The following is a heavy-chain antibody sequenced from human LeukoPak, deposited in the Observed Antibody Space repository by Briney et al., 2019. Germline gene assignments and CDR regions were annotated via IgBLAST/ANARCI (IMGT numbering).Heavy chain of an antibody. CDR3: ARDPRCSSTSCYSPYGMDV. Sequence: PGRSLRLSCAASGFTFSSYGMPWVRQAPGKGLEWVAVIWYDGSNKYYADSVKGRFTISRDNSKNTLYLQMNSLRAEDTAVYYCARDPRCSSTSCYSPYGMDVWGQGTTVTVSS. J-gene: IGHJ6*02. D-gene: IGHD2-2*01. CDR1: GFTFSSYG. CDR2: IWYDGSNK. V-gene: IGHV3-33*01.